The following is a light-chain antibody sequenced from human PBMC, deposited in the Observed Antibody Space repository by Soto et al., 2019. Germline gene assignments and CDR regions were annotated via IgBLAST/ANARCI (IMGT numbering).Light chain of an antibody. Sequence: QSALTQPASVSGSPGQSITISCTGTSSDVGGYNYVSWYQQHPGKAPKLMIYEVSNRPSGVSNRFSGSKSGNTASLTISGLQAEDEAEDYCSSYTSTSTRVFGNGTKVTVL. CDR1: SSDVGGYNY. V-gene: IGLV2-14*01. CDR2: EVS. CDR3: SSYTSTSTRV. J-gene: IGLJ1*01.